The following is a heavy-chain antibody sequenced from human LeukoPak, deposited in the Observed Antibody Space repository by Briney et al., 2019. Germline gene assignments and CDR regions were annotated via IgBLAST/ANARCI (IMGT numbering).Heavy chain of an antibody. CDR3: ARAGGYYYDSSGYYYPDYFDY. CDR1: GYSISSGYY. D-gene: IGHD3-22*01. V-gene: IGHV4-38-2*02. J-gene: IGHJ4*02. Sequence: SETLSLTCTVSGYSISSGYYWGWIWQPPGKGLEWIGSIYYSGSTYYNPSLKSRVTISVDTSKNQFSLKLSSVTAADTAVYYCARAGGYYYDSSGYYYPDYFDYWGQGTLVTVSS. CDR2: IYYSGST.